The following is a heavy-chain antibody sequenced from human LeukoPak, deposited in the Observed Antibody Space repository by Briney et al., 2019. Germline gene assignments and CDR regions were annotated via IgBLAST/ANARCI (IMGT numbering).Heavy chain of an antibody. V-gene: IGHV1-8*01. CDR3: ARPGAVAGNYGMDV. D-gene: IGHD6-19*01. J-gene: IGHJ6*02. CDR2: MNPNSGNT. CDR1: GYTFTSFD. Sequence: ASVKVSCKASGYTFTSFDINWVRQATGQGLEWMGWMNPNSGNTGYAQKFQGRVTMTRNTSISTAYMELSSLRSEDTAVYYCARPGAVAGNYGMDVWAQGTTVTVSS.